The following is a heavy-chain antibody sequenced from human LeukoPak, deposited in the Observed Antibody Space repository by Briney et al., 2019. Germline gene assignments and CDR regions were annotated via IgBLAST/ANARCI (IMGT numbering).Heavy chain of an antibody. Sequence: SETLSLTCTVSGGSISSYYWSWIRQPPGKGLEWIGYIYYSGSTNYNPSLKSRVTISVDTSKNQFSLKLSSVTAADTAVYYCARQSAYMSGRDVWGQGTTVTVSS. J-gene: IGHJ6*02. V-gene: IGHV4-59*08. D-gene: IGHD2-2*02. CDR1: GGSISSYY. CDR2: IYYSGST. CDR3: ARQSAYMSGRDV.